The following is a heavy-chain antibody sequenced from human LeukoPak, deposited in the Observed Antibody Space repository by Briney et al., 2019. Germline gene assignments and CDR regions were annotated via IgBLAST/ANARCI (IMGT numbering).Heavy chain of an antibody. CDR3: ARDGGYCGSTSCYALSDY. Sequence: PGGSLRLSCAASGFTFSSYSMNWVRQAPGKGLEWVSSISSSSSYIYYADSVKGRFTISRDNAKNSLYLQMNSLRAEDTAVYYCARDGGYCGSTSCYALSDYWGQGTLVTVSS. J-gene: IGHJ4*02. CDR1: GFTFSSYS. V-gene: IGHV3-21*01. D-gene: IGHD2-2*03. CDR2: ISSSSSYI.